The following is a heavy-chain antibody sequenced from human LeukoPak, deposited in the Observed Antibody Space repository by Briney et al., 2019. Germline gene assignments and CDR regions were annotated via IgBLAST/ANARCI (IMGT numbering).Heavy chain of an antibody. CDR2: LDSSRST. Sequence: SETLSLTCTVSGGSISSRSDYWCWIRQAPGKGLEWIGNLDSSRSTYYNPSLKSRVTISVGTSKNQFSLNLRSVTAADTAIYFCSRSHDYGGLYFYYYMDVWGKGTTVTVSS. J-gene: IGHJ6*03. D-gene: IGHD4-23*01. CDR3: SRSHDYGGLYFYYYMDV. V-gene: IGHV4-39*01. CDR1: GGSISSRSDY.